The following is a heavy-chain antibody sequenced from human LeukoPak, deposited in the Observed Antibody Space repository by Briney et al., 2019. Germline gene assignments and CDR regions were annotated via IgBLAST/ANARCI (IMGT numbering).Heavy chain of an antibody. CDR3: AKDPQYYGANASGY. J-gene: IGHJ4*02. V-gene: IGHV3-23*01. CDR2: ISGSGVNT. D-gene: IGHD4-17*01. Sequence: GGSLRLSCAASGFTFSNSAMSWVRQAPGKGLEWVSGISGSGVNTKYADSVKGRFTISRDNSKNTVYLQMNSLRVEDMAVYYCAKDPQYYGANASGYWGQGTLVTVSS. CDR1: GFTFSNSA.